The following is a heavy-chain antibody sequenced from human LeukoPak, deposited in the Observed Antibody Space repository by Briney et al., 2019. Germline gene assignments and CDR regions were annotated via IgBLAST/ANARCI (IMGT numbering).Heavy chain of an antibody. CDR3: ARGAYDFRTPSRRPPSYFDY. Sequence: PSETLSLTCTVSGGSISSSSYYWGWIRQPPGKGLEWIGSIYYSGSTYYNPSLKSRVTISVDTSKNQFSLKLSSVTAADTAVYYCARGAYDFRTPSRRPPSYFDYWGQGTLVTVSS. V-gene: IGHV4-39*01. J-gene: IGHJ4*02. D-gene: IGHD3-3*01. CDR2: IYYSGST. CDR1: GGSISSSSYY.